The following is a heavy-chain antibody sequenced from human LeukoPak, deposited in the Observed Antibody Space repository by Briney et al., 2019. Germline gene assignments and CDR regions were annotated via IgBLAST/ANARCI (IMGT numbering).Heavy chain of an antibody. V-gene: IGHV4-4*07. CDR2: ICSSGIT. Sequence: PSETLSLTCTVSGGSINSYYGSWIREPAGKGVEWIGRICSSGITGYNPSPKSRVSTSVYTSKNQFSLKLTSVTAGDKDVYYCARGRKDIVVTMWGKGILVTVST. CDR3: ARGRKDIVVTM. D-gene: IGHD5-12*01. J-gene: IGHJ4*02. CDR1: GGSINSYY.